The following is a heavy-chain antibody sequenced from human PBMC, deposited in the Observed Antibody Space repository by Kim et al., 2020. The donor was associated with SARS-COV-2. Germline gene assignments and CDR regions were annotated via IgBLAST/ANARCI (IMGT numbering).Heavy chain of an antibody. CDR1: GFTFSSYA. J-gene: IGHJ6*02. V-gene: IGHV3-30*14. D-gene: IGHD3-16*01. CDR3: ARGAWQLDV. Sequence: GGSLRLSCAASGFTFSSYAMHWVRQAPGKGLEWVAVISYDGSNKYYADSVKGRFTISRDNSKNTLYLQMNSLRAEDTAVYYCARGAWQLDVWGQGTTVTVSS. CDR2: ISYDGSNK.